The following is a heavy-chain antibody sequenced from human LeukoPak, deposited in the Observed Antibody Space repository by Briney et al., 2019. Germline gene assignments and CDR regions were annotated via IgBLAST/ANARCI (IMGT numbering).Heavy chain of an antibody. CDR3: ARLVRYCSTNSCYPFDY. V-gene: IGHV4-39*01. D-gene: IGHD2-2*01. Sequence: PSETLSPTCTVSGGSISSSSHYWGWIRQPPGKGLEWIGSMYYSGGTYYNPSLKRRVTISIDTSKNHFSLKLNSVTAADTAVYYCARLVRYCSTNSCYPFDYWGQGTLVTVSS. J-gene: IGHJ4*02. CDR2: MYYSGGT. CDR1: GGSISSSSHY.